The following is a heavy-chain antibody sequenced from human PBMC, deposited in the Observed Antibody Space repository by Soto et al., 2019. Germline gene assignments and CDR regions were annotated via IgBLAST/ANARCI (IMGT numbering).Heavy chain of an antibody. CDR3: ARESEDLTSNFDY. CDR1: GGSLSGYF. CDR2: INHGGTT. J-gene: IGHJ4*02. Sequence: SETLSLTCAVYGGSLSGYFWNWIRQSPGKGLEWIGEINHGGTTNYNQSLKSRFTVSRDNAKNSVYLDMNSLSAEDTAVYYCARESEDLTSNFDYWGQGTLVTVSS. V-gene: IGHV4-34*01.